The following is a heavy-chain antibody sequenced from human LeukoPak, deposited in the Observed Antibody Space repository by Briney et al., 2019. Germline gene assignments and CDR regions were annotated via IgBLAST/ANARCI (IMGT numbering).Heavy chain of an antibody. D-gene: IGHD3-22*01. CDR1: GGTFSSYA. CDR3: ARGPLYYYDSSGPFDY. J-gene: IGHJ4*02. V-gene: IGHV1-69*04. Sequence: ASVKVSCKASGGTFSSYAISWVRQAPGQGLEWMGRIIPILGIANYAQKFQGRVTITADKSTSTAYMELSSLRSEDTAVYYCARGPLYYYDSSGPFDYWGQGTLVTVSS. CDR2: IIPILGIA.